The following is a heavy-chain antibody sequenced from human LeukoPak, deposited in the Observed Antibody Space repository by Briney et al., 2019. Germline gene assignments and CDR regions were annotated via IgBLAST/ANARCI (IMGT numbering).Heavy chain of an antibody. CDR3: AKDRGY. CDR2: ISGSGGTT. J-gene: IGHJ4*02. Sequence: GGSLRLSCAVSGLTFSSFPMTWVRQAPGKGLEWVSAISGSGGTTYYADSVKGRFTISRDNSKNTLYLQMNSLTAEDTAVYYCAKDRGYWGQGTLVAVSS. CDR1: GLTFSSFP. V-gene: IGHV3-23*01.